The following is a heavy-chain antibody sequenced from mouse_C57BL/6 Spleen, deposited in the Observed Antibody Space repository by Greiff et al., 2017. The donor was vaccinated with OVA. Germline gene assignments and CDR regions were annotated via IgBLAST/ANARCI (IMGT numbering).Heavy chain of an antibody. Sequence: QVQLQQSGAELVRPGASVKLSCKASGYTFTDYYINWVKQRPGQGLEWIARIYPGSGNTYYNEKFKGKATLTAEKSSSTAYMQLSSLTSEDSAVYFGARGGGGYGGQGTTLTVSS. V-gene: IGHV1-76*01. CDR1: GYTFTDYY. CDR3: ARGGGGY. J-gene: IGHJ2*01. CDR2: IYPGSGNT.